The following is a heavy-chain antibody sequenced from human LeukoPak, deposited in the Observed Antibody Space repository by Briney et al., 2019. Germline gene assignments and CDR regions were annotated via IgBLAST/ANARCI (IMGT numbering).Heavy chain of an antibody. Sequence: GGSLRLSCAASGFTFSTYSINWVRQAPGKGLEWVSSISSSGSYIYYADSVKGRFTISRDNAKNSLYLQMNSLRAEDTAVYYCARGGSNCQIDSGLDYWGQGTLVTVSS. CDR3: ARGGSNCQIDSGLDY. CDR2: ISSSGSYI. V-gene: IGHV3-21*01. CDR1: GFTFSTYS. J-gene: IGHJ4*02. D-gene: IGHD4-11*01.